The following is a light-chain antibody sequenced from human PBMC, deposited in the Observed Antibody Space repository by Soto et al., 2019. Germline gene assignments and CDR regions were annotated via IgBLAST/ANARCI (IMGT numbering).Light chain of an antibody. V-gene: IGKV1-39*01. CDR1: QTISDY. CDR3: QQCYSTLRGT. CDR2: GAS. J-gene: IGKJ1*01. Sequence: DIQMTQSPSSLSASVGDRVTITCRASQTISDYLNWYQQKPGQAPKLLIYGASSLHRGVPSRFSGSGSGTDFTLTISSLQPEDFATYYCQQCYSTLRGTFGQGTKVEIK.